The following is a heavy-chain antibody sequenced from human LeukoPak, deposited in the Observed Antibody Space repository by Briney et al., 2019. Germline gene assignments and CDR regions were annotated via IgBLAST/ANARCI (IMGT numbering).Heavy chain of an antibody. V-gene: IGHV3-30*18. CDR1: GFTFSNYA. D-gene: IGHD2-8*02. CDR2: ISYVGSSK. Sequence: PGGSLRLSCAASGFTFSNYAMHWVRQAPGKGLEWVAIISYVGSSKYYADSVKGRFTISRDNSKNTLYLQMSSLRGEDTAVYYCAKDVTMTGSGGVFDYWGQGTLVTVSS. J-gene: IGHJ4*02. CDR3: AKDVTMTGSGGVFDY.